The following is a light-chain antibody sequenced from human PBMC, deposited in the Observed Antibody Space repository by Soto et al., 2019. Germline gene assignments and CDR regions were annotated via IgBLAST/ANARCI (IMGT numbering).Light chain of an antibody. V-gene: IGKV3-15*01. CDR2: GAS. J-gene: IGKJ1*01. CDR1: QSVSSN. CDR3: QQYDTWPRT. Sequence: EIVMTQSPATLSVSPGERATLSCRASQSVSSNLAWYQQKPGQAPRLLIYGASTRATAVPARFTASGSGTEFTLSISSLQSDDFGVYYCQQYDTWPRTFGQGTKV.